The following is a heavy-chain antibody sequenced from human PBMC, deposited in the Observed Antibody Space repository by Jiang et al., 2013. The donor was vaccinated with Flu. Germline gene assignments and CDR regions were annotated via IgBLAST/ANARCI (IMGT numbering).Heavy chain of an antibody. CDR1: GGSISSGGYS. D-gene: IGHD3-22*01. V-gene: IGHV4-30-2*01. J-gene: IGHJ1*01. CDR2: IYHSGST. CDR3: ARAVHYYDSSGYYYGRTPDAEYFQH. Sequence: GSGLVKPSETLSLTCTVSGGSISSGGYSWSWIRQPPGKGLEWIGYIYHSGSTYYNPSLKSRVTISVDRSKNQFSLKLSSVTAADTAVYYCARAVHYYDSSGYYYGRTPDAEYFQHWGQGTLVTVSS.